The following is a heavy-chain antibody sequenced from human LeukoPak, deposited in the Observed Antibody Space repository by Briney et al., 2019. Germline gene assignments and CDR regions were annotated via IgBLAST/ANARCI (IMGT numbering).Heavy chain of an antibody. CDR3: AKLSGAYSSSGFYYYYYYMDV. CDR2: ISSSGSTI. D-gene: IGHD6-6*01. J-gene: IGHJ6*03. CDR1: GFTFSSYE. V-gene: IGHV3-48*03. Sequence: GGSLRLSCAASGFTFSSYEMNWVRQAPGKGLEWVSYISSSGSTIYYADSVKGRFTISRDNSKNTLYLQMNSLRAEDTAVYYCAKLSGAYSSSGFYYYYYYMDVWGKGTTVTVSS.